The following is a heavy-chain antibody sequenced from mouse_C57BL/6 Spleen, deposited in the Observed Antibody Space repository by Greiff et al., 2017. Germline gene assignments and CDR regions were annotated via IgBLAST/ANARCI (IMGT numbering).Heavy chain of an antibody. D-gene: IGHD2-5*01. Sequence: VQLQQPGAELVKPGASVKLSCKASGYTFTSYWMHWVKQRPGQGLEWIGMIHPNSGSTNYNEKFKSKATLTVDKSSSTAYMQLSSLTSEDSAVYYCASLYYSNYEGYAMDYWGQGTSVTVSS. J-gene: IGHJ4*01. CDR3: ASLYYSNYEGYAMDY. CDR2: IHPNSGST. V-gene: IGHV1-64*01. CDR1: GYTFTSYW.